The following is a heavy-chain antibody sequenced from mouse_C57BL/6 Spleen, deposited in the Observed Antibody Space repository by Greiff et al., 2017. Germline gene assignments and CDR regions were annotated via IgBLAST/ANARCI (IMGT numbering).Heavy chain of an antibody. D-gene: IGHD2-3*01. CDR3: ARVHDGYYPY. J-gene: IGHJ3*01. Sequence: QVQLKQSGAELARPGASVKMSCKASGYTFTSYTMHWVKQRPGQGLEWIGYINPSSGYTKYNQKFKDKATLTAEKSSSTAYMQLSSLTSEDSAVYYCARVHDGYYPYGGQGTLVTVSA. CDR1: GYTFTSYT. V-gene: IGHV1-4*01. CDR2: INPSSGYT.